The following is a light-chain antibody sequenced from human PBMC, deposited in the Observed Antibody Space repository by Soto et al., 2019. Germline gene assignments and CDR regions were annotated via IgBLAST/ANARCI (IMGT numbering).Light chain of an antibody. J-gene: IGKJ1*01. V-gene: IGKV3-11*01. CDR3: QQRSNWQT. CDR1: QSVSSL. Sequence: EIVLTQSPATLSLSPGERATLSCRASQSVSSLLPWYQHKPGQAPRLLIHDASNRATGIPARFSGRGSGTDFTLIISSLEPEDFAVYYCQQRSNWQTFGPGTRVEIK. CDR2: DAS.